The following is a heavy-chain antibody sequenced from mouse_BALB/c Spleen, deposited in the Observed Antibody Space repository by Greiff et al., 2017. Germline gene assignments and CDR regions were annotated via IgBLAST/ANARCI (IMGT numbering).Heavy chain of an antibody. Sequence: DVKLQESGPGLVKPSQSLSLTCTVTGYSITSDYAWNWIRQFPGNKLEWMGYISYSGSTSYNPSLKSRISITRDTSKNQFFLQLNSVTTEDTATYYCARRDYDYDDFSFAYWGQGTLVTVSA. J-gene: IGHJ3*01. V-gene: IGHV3-2*02. CDR2: ISYSGST. CDR1: GYSITSDYA. D-gene: IGHD2-4*01. CDR3: ARRDYDYDDFSFAY.